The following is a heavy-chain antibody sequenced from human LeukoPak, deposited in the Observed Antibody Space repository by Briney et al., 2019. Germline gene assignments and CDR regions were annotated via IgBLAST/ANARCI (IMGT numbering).Heavy chain of an antibody. CDR1: GGSISSYY. CDR3: ARDLKLDGSSGYYAFDI. CDR2: IYYRGST. V-gene: IGHV4-59*01. Sequence: SETLSLTCTVSGGSISSYYWSWIRQPPGKGLEWIGYIYYRGSTNYDPSLKSRVTISVDTSKNQFSLKMSSVTAADTAVYYCARDLKLDGSSGYYAFDIWGQGTMVTVSS. D-gene: IGHD3-22*01. J-gene: IGHJ3*02.